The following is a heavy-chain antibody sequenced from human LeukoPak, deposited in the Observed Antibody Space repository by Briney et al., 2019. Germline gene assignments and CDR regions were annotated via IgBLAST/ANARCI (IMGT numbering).Heavy chain of an antibody. CDR1: GFTFSSYE. CDR3: ARDSAGDAFDI. D-gene: IGHD2-15*01. J-gene: IGHJ3*02. Sequence: PGGSLRLSCAASGFTFSSYEMNWARQAPGKGLEWVSYISSSGSTIYYADSVKGRFTISGDNAKNSLYLQMNSLRAEDTAVYYCARDSAGDAFDIWGQGTMVTVSS. V-gene: IGHV3-48*03. CDR2: ISSSGSTI.